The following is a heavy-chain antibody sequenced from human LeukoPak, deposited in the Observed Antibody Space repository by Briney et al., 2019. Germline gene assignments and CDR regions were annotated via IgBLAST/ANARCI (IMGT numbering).Heavy chain of an antibody. CDR1: GGSISSSSYY. CDR3: ARMGTRYCSSTSCYSVGY. J-gene: IGHJ4*02. V-gene: IGHV4-39*01. CDR2: IYYSGST. D-gene: IGHD2-2*01. Sequence: SETLSLTCTVSGGSISSSSYYWGWIRQPPGKGLEWIGSIYYSGSTYYNPSLKSRVTISVDTSKNQFSLKLSSVTAADTAVYYCARMGTRYCSSTSCYSVGYWGQGTLVTVSS.